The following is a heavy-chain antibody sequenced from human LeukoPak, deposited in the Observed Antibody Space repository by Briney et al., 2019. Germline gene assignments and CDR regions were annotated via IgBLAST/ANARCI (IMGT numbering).Heavy chain of an antibody. CDR1: GGSFSGYY. CDR2: INHSGST. J-gene: IGHJ5*02. D-gene: IGHD4-17*01. V-gene: IGHV4-34*01. Sequence: SETLSLTCAVYGGSFSGYYWSWIRQPPGKGLEWIGEINHSGSTNYNPPLKSRVTISVDTSKNQFSLKLSSVTAADTAVYYCARQGRIHGDRGWFDPWGQGTLVTVSS. CDR3: ARQGRIHGDRGWFDP.